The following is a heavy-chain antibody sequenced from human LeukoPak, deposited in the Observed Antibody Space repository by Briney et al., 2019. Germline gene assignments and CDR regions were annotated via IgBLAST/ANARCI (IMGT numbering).Heavy chain of an antibody. Sequence: ASVKVSCKASGYTVTGYYMHWVRQAPGQGLEWMGLINPTGGSTGYAQKFQGRVTMTRDMSTSTDYMELSSLRSEDTAIYYSARDNSVGDNAWWFDPWGQGTLVTVSS. CDR2: INPTGGST. J-gene: IGHJ5*02. D-gene: IGHD1-26*01. V-gene: IGHV1-46*01. CDR3: ARDNSVGDNAWWFDP. CDR1: GYTVTGYY.